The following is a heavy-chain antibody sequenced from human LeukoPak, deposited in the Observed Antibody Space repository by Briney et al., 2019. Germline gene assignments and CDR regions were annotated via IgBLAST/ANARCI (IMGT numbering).Heavy chain of an antibody. J-gene: IGHJ4*02. CDR3: ARVGGGSSNYYFDY. V-gene: IGHV1-24*01. D-gene: IGHD3-16*01. CDR1: GYTLTELS. Sequence: ASVKVSCKVSGYTLTELSMHWVRQAPGKGLEWMGGFDPEDGETIYAQKFQGRVTMTRDTSTSTVYMELSSLRSEDTAVYYCARVGGGSSNYYFDYWGQGTLVTVSS. CDR2: FDPEDGET.